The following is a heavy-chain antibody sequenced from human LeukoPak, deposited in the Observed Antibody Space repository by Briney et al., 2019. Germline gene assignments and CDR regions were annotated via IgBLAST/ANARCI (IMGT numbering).Heavy chain of an antibody. D-gene: IGHD6-13*01. V-gene: IGHV3-23*01. CDR2: INNDGDNT. CDR3: AKDYEYNSNTWYFH. Sequence: GGSLRLSCAASGFTFRTYAMSWVRQTPGKGLEWVSAINNDGDNTYYTDSVKGRFSVSRDNSKNTLHLQMNSLRAEDTAVYYCAKDYEYNSNTWYFHWGRGTLVSVSS. CDR1: GFTFRTYA. J-gene: IGHJ4*02.